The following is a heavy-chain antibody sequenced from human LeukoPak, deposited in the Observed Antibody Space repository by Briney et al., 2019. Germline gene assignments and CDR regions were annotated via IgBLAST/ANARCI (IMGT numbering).Heavy chain of an antibody. Sequence: PGGSLRLSCAASGFTFSSYAMHWVRQAPGKGLEWVAVISYDGSNKYYADSVEGRFTITRDNSKNTLYLQMNSLRAEDTAVYYCARDQRTGRWEPQSSIYYYYYYGMDVWGQGTTVTVSS. CDR3: ARDQRTGRWEPQSSIYYYYYYGMDV. CDR1: GFTFSSYA. J-gene: IGHJ6*02. V-gene: IGHV3-30*04. D-gene: IGHD1-26*01. CDR2: ISYDGSNK.